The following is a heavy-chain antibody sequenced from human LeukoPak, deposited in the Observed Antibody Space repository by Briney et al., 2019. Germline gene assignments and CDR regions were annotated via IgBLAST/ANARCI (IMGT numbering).Heavy chain of an antibody. V-gene: IGHV1-18*01. D-gene: IGHD4-23*01. Sequence: ASVKVSCKASGYTFSIYGFSWVRQAPGQGLEWVGWISAYNGNTDYAQKFQGRVTMTTDTSTSTAHMELRSLRSDDTAVYYCARQGYSGHSQGAADYWGQGTLVTVSS. CDR1: GYTFSIYG. CDR2: ISAYNGNT. J-gene: IGHJ4*02. CDR3: ARQGYSGHSQGAADY.